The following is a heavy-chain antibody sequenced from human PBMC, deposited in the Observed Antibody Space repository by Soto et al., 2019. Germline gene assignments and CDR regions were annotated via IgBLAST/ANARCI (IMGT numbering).Heavy chain of an antibody. CDR2: IYYSGST. J-gene: IGHJ4*02. V-gene: IGHV4-30-4*02. Sequence: SDTLSLTCTVSGGSISSGDYYWSWIRQPPGKGLEWIGYIYYSGSTYYNPSLKSRVTISVDTSKNQFSLKLSSVTAADTAVYYCARDADTAMGFDYWGQGTLVTVSS. CDR1: GGSISSGDYY. CDR3: ARDADTAMGFDY. D-gene: IGHD5-18*01.